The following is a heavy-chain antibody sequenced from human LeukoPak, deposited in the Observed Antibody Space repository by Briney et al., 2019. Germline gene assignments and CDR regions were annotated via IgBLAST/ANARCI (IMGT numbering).Heavy chain of an antibody. V-gene: IGHV1-69*06. D-gene: IGHD3-22*01. Sequence: SVKVSCKASGGTFSSYAISWVRQAPGQGLEWMGGIIPIFGTANYAQKFQGRVTITADKSTTTAYMELSSLRSEDTAVYYCASDCSDYYDSSGYYYLLDYWGQGTLVTVSS. CDR1: GGTFSSYA. CDR3: ASDCSDYYDSSGYYYLLDY. CDR2: IIPIFGTA. J-gene: IGHJ4*02.